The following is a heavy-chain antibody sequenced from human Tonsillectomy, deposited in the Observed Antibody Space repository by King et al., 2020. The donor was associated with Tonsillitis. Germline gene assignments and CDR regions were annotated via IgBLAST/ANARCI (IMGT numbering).Heavy chain of an antibody. D-gene: IGHD1-26*01. Sequence: VQLVESGGGVVQPGGSLRISCAASGFTFISYGMHWVRQAPGKGLVGVAFIRYDGSNEYYADSVKGRFTISRDNSKNTLYLQMNSMRAEDTTVYYCAKDGWTSQRYRGNYFDYCGQGTLVTVSS. CDR3: AKDGWTSQRYRGNYFDY. CDR1: GFTFISYG. J-gene: IGHJ4*02. V-gene: IGHV3-30*02. CDR2: IRYDGSNE.